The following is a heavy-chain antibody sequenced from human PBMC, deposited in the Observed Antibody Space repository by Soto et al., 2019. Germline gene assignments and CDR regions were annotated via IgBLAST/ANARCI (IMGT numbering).Heavy chain of an antibody. CDR3: ARPTRQWLGLRYYYCMDV. D-gene: IGHD6-19*01. J-gene: IGHJ6*02. V-gene: IGHV4-34*01. CDR1: GGSFSGYY. CDR2: INHSGST. Sequence: QVQLQQWGAGLLKPSETLSLTCAVYGGSFSGYYWSWIRQPPGKGLEWIGEINHSGSTNYNPSLKSRVTISGDTSKNQFSLKLSSVTAADTAVYYCARPTRQWLGLRYYYCMDVWGQGTTVTVSS.